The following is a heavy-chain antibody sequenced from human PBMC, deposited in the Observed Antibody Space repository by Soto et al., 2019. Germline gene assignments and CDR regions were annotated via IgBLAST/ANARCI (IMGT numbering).Heavy chain of an antibody. V-gene: IGHV1-69*08. CDR3: ARERRDSYGYQGGFDY. D-gene: IGHD5-18*01. CDR1: GGTFSSYT. CDR2: IIPILGIA. J-gene: IGHJ4*02. Sequence: QVQLVQSGAEVKKPGSSVKVSCKASGGTFSSYTISWVRQAPGQGLEWMGRIIPILGIANYAQKFQGRVTITADKSTSTAYMELSSLRSEDTAVYYCARERRDSYGYQGGFDYWGQGTLVTVSS.